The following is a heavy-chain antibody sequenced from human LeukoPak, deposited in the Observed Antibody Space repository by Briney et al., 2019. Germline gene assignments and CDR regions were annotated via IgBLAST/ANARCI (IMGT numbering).Heavy chain of an antibody. V-gene: IGHV4-39*01. CDR3: ARLGYCSSTSCYESNWFDP. CDR2: IYYSGST. J-gene: IGHJ5*02. Sequence: SETLSLTCTVSGGSISSSSYYWGWIRQPPGKGLEWIGSIYYSGSTYYNPSLKSRVTISVDTSKNQFSLKLSSVTAADTAVYYCARLGYCSSTSCYESNWFDPWGQGTLVTVSS. D-gene: IGHD2-2*01. CDR1: GGSISSSSYY.